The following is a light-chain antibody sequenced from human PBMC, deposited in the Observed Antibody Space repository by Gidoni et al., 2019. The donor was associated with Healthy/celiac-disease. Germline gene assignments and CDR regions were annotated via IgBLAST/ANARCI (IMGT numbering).Light chain of an antibody. Sequence: AIRMTQSPSSFSASTGDRVTITCRASQGISSSLAWDQQKPGKAPKLMIYAASTLQSGVPSRFSGSGSGTDFTLTISCLQSEDFATYYCQQYYSYPITFGQGTRLEIK. V-gene: IGKV1-8*01. CDR1: QGISSS. CDR2: AAS. J-gene: IGKJ5*01. CDR3: QQYYSYPIT.